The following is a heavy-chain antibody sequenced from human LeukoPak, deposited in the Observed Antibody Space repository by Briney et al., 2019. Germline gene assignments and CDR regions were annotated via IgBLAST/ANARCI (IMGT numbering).Heavy chain of an antibody. CDR2: IKSKTDGGTT. J-gene: IGHJ3*02. D-gene: IGHD1-1*01. CDR3: TTDEYWVEYNWNADAFDI. Sequence: GGSLRLSCAASGFTFSNAWMSWVRQAPGKGLEWVGRIKSKTDGGTTDYAAPVKGRFTISRDDSKNTLYLQMNSLKTEDTAVYYCTTDEYWVEYNWNADAFDIWGQGTMVTVSS. V-gene: IGHV3-15*01. CDR1: GFTFSNAW.